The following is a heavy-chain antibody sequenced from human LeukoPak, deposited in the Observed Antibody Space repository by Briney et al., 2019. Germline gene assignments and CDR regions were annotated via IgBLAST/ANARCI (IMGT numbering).Heavy chain of an antibody. CDR2: IWYDGSNK. D-gene: IGHD1-7*01. J-gene: IGHJ3*01. CDR1: GFTFSSYG. CDR3: ARDRTGNYDAFDV. Sequence: GRSLRLSCAASGFTFSSYGMHWVRQAPGKGLEWVAVIWYDGSNKYFAESVKGRFTISRDNSKNTLYLQMNSLGAEDTALYYCARDRTGNYDAFDVWGQGTTVTVSS. V-gene: IGHV3-30*19.